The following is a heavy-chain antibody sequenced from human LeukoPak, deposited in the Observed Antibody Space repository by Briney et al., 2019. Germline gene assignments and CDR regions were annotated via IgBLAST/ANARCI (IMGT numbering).Heavy chain of an antibody. V-gene: IGHV3-30-3*01. D-gene: IGHD4-17*01. J-gene: IGHJ4*02. CDR1: GFTFSSYA. CDR2: ISYDGSNK. CDR3: ARGLVPITVTTFYDY. Sequence: PGGSLRLSCAASGFTFSSYAMHWVRQAPGKGLEWVAVISYDGSNKYYADSVKGRFTISRDNSKNTLYLQMNSLRAEDMAVYYCARGLVPITVTTFYDYWGQGTLVTVSS.